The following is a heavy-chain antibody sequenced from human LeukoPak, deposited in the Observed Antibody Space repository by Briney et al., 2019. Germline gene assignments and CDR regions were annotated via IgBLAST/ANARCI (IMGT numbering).Heavy chain of an antibody. CDR2: IYNSGRT. V-gene: IGHV4-59*01. J-gene: IGHJ4*02. D-gene: IGHD2-21*02. CDR3: AGLQSHRPLDY. Sequence: SETLSLTCAVYGGSFSGYYWNWIRQPPGKGLEWIGYIYNSGRTNYNPSLKSRVTILVDTSKNQFSLKLSSVIAADTAVYYCAGLQSHRPLDYWGQGTLVTVSS. CDR1: GGSFSGYY.